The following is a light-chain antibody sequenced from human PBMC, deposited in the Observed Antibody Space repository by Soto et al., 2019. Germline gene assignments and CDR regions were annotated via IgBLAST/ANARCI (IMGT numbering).Light chain of an antibody. Sequence: EIVLTQSPDTLSLSPGERATLSCRASQSVTTRYLAWYQQKPGQAPRLLIYGASSRATGRPDRFSGSGSGTEFTLTISRVEPEDFAVYYCQQYGSSPPWTFGQGTKVEI. CDR1: QSVTTRY. CDR2: GAS. V-gene: IGKV3-20*01. J-gene: IGKJ1*01. CDR3: QQYGSSPPWT.